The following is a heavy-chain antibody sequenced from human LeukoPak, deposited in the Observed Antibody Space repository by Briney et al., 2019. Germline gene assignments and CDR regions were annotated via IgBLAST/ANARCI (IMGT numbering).Heavy chain of an antibody. V-gene: IGHV4-38-2*02. J-gene: IGHJ4*02. Sequence: PSQTLSLTCTVSGDSISSGDYYWSWIRHPPGKGLEWIGSIYHSGSTYYSPSLKSRVTISVDTSKNQFSLKLSSVTAADTAVYYCARDDFLQYFDYWGQGTLVTVSS. CDR2: IYHSGST. CDR1: GDSISSGDYY. D-gene: IGHD3/OR15-3a*01. CDR3: ARDDFLQYFDY.